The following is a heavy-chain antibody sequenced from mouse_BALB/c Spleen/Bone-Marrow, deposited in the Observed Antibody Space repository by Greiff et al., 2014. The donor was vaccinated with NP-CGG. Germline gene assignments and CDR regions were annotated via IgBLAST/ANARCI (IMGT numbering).Heavy chain of an antibody. V-gene: IGHV14-3*02. D-gene: IGHD3-1*01. CDR2: IDPATGNS. J-gene: IGHJ4*01. Sequence: VQLQQSGAELVKPGASVRLSCTASGFNIKDTYIHWVKQRPEQGLEWIGRIDPATGNSKYDPKFQGKATMRADTSSNTVYLQLSSLTFEDSAVYYCARNSVRDYDLDYWGQGTSATVSS. CDR3: ARNSVRDYDLDY. CDR1: GFNIKDTY.